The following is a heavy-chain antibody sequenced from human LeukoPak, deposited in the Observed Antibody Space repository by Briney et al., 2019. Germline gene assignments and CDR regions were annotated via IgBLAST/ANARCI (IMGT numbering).Heavy chain of an antibody. CDR2: ISAYNGNT. J-gene: IGHJ6*03. V-gene: IGHV1-18*01. CDR1: GYTFTSYG. D-gene: IGHD6-6*01. Sequence: ASVKVSCKASGYTFTSYGISWVRQAPGQGLEWMGWISAYNGNTNYAQKFQGRVTMTRDTSISTAYMELSRLRSDDTAVYYCARGEGAAPTHYYYYMDVWGKGTTVTVSS. CDR3: ARGEGAAPTHYYYYMDV.